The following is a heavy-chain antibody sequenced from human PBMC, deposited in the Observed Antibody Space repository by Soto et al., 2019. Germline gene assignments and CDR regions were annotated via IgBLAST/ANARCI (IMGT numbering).Heavy chain of an antibody. CDR2: IYYSGST. Sequence: RLSRSCPVSGASISSGDYSWSWVRQPPGKGLEWIGNIYYSGSTYYNPSLKSRVIILADRSKNQFSLKLSSVTAADTAVYYCARVVDTAIETHLDYWGQGTLVTVYS. V-gene: IGHV4-30-4*01. D-gene: IGHD5-18*01. CDR3: ARVVDTAIETHLDY. CDR1: GASISSGDYS. J-gene: IGHJ4*02.